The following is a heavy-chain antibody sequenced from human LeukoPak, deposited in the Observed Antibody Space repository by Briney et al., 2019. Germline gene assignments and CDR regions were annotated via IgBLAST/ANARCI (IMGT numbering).Heavy chain of an antibody. Sequence: ETLSLTCTVSGGSISYSSYYWGWIRQPPGKGLEWVSSISGSSIYKYYADSVKGRFTISRDNAKNSLYLQMNSLRAEDTAVYYCARDFYDSSGYYYDYWGQGTLVTVSS. J-gene: IGHJ4*02. CDR2: ISGSSIYK. CDR3: ARDFYDSSGYYYDY. D-gene: IGHD3-22*01. V-gene: IGHV3-21*01. CDR1: GGSISYSSYY.